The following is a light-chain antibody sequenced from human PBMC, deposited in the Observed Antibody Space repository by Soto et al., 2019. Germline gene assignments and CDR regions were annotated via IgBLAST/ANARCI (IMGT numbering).Light chain of an antibody. J-gene: IGLJ2*01. V-gene: IGLV2-14*03. CDR1: NSDIGGYNY. CDR3: SSYTSRSSPGV. CDR2: DVV. Sequence: QSALTQPASVSGSPGQSITISCTGTNSDIGGYNYVSWYQQHQGKAPKLMINDVVSHPSEGSSRFSGSKSANKASLPISGGQAEEEDDYYCSSYTSRSSPGVFGGGTKLTVL.